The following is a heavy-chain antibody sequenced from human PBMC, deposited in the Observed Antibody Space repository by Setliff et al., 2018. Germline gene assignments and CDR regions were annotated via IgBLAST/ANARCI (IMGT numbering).Heavy chain of an antibody. J-gene: IGHJ6*03. CDR2: ISAYNGYT. V-gene: IGHV1-18*01. D-gene: IGHD6-6*01. CDR3: ARDLYSSSSGGFYYYYYYMDV. Sequence: ASVKVSCKASGYTFTSYGISWVRQAPGQGLEWMGWISAYNGYTNYAQKLQGRVTMTTDTSTSTAYMELRSLRSDDTAVYYCARDLYSSSSGGFYYYYYYMDVWGKGTTVTVSS. CDR1: GYTFTSYG.